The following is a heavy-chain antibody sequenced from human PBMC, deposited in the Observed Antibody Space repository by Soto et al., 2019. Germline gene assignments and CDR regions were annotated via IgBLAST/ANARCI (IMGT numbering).Heavy chain of an antibody. Sequence: PGGSLRLSCIVSGFTFSSYAMSWVRQAPGKGLEWVSAISGSGGSTYYADSVKGRFTISRDNSKNTLYLQVNSLRAEDSAVYYCAKDHTYCSGGSCYPDYFQHWGQGTLVTVSS. D-gene: IGHD2-15*01. CDR1: GFTFSSYA. CDR3: AKDHTYCSGGSCYPDYFQH. V-gene: IGHV3-23*01. J-gene: IGHJ1*01. CDR2: ISGSGGST.